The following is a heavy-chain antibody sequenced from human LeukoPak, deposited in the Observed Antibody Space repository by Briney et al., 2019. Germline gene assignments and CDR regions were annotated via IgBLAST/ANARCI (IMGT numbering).Heavy chain of an antibody. CDR3: AKDSSITMVRGPRPYYFDC. V-gene: IGHV3-23*01. CDR1: GFTFSSYA. Sequence: PGGSHRLSCAASGFTFSSYAMSWVSQAPGKGLEWVSAISSSGGSTYYADSVKGRFTISRDNSKNTLYLQMNSLRAEDTAVYYCAKDSSITMVRGPRPYYFDCWGHGILVSASS. CDR2: ISSSGGST. J-gene: IGHJ4*01. D-gene: IGHD3-10*01.